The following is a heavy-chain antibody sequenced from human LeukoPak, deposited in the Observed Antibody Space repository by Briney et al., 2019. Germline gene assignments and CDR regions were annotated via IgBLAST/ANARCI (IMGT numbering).Heavy chain of an antibody. CDR2: INPESGVT. D-gene: IGHD1-26*01. Sequence: ASVRVSCKASGYTFIDNYIHWVRRAPGQGFERMGWINPESGVTKPAQKFQGRVTMTGDTSISTAYMELRSLKSDDTAVYYCARGATWACFDSWGQGTLVTVSS. V-gene: IGHV1-2*02. J-gene: IGHJ4*02. CDR1: GYTFIDNY. CDR3: ARGATWACFDS.